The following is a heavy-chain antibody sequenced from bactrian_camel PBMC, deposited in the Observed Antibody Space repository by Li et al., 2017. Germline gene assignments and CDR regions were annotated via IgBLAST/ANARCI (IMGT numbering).Heavy chain of an antibody. V-gene: IGHV3S54*01. CDR1: RNTYTTMC. Sequence: QVQLVESGGGSVQAGGSLTLSCAVPRNTYTTMCIGWFRQKGPGKEREGIAGLKTSTGTTYYDDSVDGRFTISRDSAKNTVYLQMNNLQPEDTATYYCAEGRGSRGEHCYSLNYWGQGTQVTVS. J-gene: IGHJ4*01. CDR3: AEGRGSRGEHCYSLNY. D-gene: IGHD6*01. CDR2: LKTSTGTT.